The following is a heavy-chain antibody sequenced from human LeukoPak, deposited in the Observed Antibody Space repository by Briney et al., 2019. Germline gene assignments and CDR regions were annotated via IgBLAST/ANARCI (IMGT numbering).Heavy chain of an antibody. Sequence: SETLSLTCTVSGGSTSSYYWSWIRQPPGKGLEWIGYIYYSGSTNYNPSLKSRVTISVDTSKNQFSLKLSSVTAADTAVYYCAKVMKGSERLTMVRGVIIKTAGLYYMDVWGKGTTVTVSS. CDR3: AKVMKGSERLTMVRGVIIKTAGLYYMDV. D-gene: IGHD3-10*01. CDR1: GGSTSSYY. V-gene: IGHV4-59*01. CDR2: IYYSGST. J-gene: IGHJ6*03.